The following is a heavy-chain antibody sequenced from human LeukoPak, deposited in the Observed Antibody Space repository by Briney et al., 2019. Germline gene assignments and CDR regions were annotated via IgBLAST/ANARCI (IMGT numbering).Heavy chain of an antibody. CDR2: INWNGGST. CDR3: ARGKETFSYTRRGYYSLD. CDR1: GFTFDDYG. D-gene: IGHD3-22*01. J-gene: IGHJ4*02. V-gene: IGHV3-20*04. Sequence: PGGSLRLSCAASGFTFDDYGMSWVRQAPGKGLEWVSGINWNGGSTVYADSVKGRFTISRDNAKNFLYLQMNSLIAQDTALLYWARGKETFSYTRRGYYSLDGGQEPLVTVSS.